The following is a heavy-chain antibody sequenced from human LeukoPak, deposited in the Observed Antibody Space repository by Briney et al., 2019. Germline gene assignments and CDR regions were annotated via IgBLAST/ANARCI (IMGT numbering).Heavy chain of an antibody. D-gene: IGHD5-24*01. CDR1: GYTFNGYY. CDR3: ARGDAEDDNYMDV. Sequence: ASVKVSCKASGYTFNGYYMHWVRQAPGQGLEWMGWINPNSGGTNYAQKFQGRVTMTRDTSISTAYMELSRLRSDDTAVYYCARGDAEDDNYMDVWGKGTTVTVSS. CDR2: INPNSGGT. J-gene: IGHJ6*03. V-gene: IGHV1-2*02.